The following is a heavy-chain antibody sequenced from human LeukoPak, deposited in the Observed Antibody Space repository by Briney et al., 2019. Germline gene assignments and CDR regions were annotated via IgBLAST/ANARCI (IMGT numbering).Heavy chain of an antibody. Sequence: GGSLRLSCAASGFTFSSYAMSWVRQAPGKGLEWVSAISGRGGGTYYADSVKGRFTISRDNSRNTLYLQMNSLRAEDTAIYYCATYRQVLLPFESWGQGTLVTVSS. CDR2: ISGRGGGT. V-gene: IGHV3-23*01. CDR3: ATYRQVLLPFES. D-gene: IGHD2-8*02. CDR1: GFTFSSYA. J-gene: IGHJ4*02.